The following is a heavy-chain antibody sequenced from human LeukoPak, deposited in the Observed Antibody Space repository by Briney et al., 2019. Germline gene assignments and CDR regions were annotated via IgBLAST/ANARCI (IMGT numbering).Heavy chain of an antibody. CDR1: GGSFSGYY. D-gene: IGHD6-13*01. CDR3: ARLAYSSSWYPEYYFDY. CDR2: INHSGST. Sequence: PSETLSLTCAVYGGSFSGYYWSWIRQPPGKGLEWIGEINHSGSTNYNPSLKSRVTISVDTSKNQFSLKLSSVTAADTAVYYCARLAYSSSWYPEYYFDYWGQGTLVTVSS. J-gene: IGHJ4*02. V-gene: IGHV4-34*01.